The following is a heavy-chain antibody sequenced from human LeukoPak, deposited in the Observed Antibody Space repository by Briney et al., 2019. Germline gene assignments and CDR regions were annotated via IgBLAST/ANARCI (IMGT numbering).Heavy chain of an antibody. Sequence: GGSLRLSCAASGFTFSSYSMNWVRQAPGKGLEWVSYISSSSSTICYADSVKGRFTISRDNAKNSLYLQMNSLRAEDTAVYYCARVGLGIGVAVDYWGQGTLVTVSS. CDR3: ARVGLGIGVAVDY. J-gene: IGHJ4*02. CDR2: ISSSSSTI. V-gene: IGHV3-48*01. D-gene: IGHD7-27*01. CDR1: GFTFSSYS.